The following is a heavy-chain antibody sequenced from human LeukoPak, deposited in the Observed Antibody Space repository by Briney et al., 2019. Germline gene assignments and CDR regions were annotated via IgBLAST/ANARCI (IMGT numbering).Heavy chain of an antibody. V-gene: IGHV4-30-4*01. D-gene: IGHD3-3*01. Sequence: SETLSLTCTVSGGSICSGDYYWGWIRQPPGKGLEWIGYIYYSGSTYYNPSLKSRVTISVDTSKNQFSLKLSSVTAADTAVYYCARDLAYDFWSGYYNPVHGMDVWGQGTTVTVSS. J-gene: IGHJ6*02. CDR1: GGSICSGDYY. CDR3: ARDLAYDFWSGYYNPVHGMDV. CDR2: IYYSGST.